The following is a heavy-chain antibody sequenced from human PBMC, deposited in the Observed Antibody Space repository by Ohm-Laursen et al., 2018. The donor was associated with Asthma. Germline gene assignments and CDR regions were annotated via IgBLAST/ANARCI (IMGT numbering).Heavy chain of an antibody. CDR2: INPSGGST. D-gene: IGHD6-6*01. Sequence: GASVKVSCKASGGTFSSYAISWVRQAPGQGLEWMGIINPSGGSTTYAQKFRGRATMTRDTSTSTFYMELSSLRSEDTAVYYCARAEYSSSAPQYYYYYYGMDVWGQGATVIVSS. V-gene: IGHV1-46*01. CDR1: GGTFSSYA. CDR3: ARAEYSSSAPQYYYYYYGMDV. J-gene: IGHJ6*02.